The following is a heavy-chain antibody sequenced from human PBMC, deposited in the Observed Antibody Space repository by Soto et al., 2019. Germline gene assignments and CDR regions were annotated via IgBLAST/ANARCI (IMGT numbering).Heavy chain of an antibody. D-gene: IGHD3-10*01. V-gene: IGHV3-15*01. J-gene: IGHJ4*02. CDR3: ARDLDPITVRGVLRMGLPDS. CDR1: GFTFGNAY. Sequence: EVHLVESGGGLVKPGGSLRLSCSVSGFTFGNAYMSWVRQGPGKGLEWVGRIKTETDGGTADYATPVKGRFTISRDDSKRTLHLEMNGLQTEDTAVYYCARDLDPITVRGVLRMGLPDSWGQGTLVTVSS. CDR2: IKTETDGGTA.